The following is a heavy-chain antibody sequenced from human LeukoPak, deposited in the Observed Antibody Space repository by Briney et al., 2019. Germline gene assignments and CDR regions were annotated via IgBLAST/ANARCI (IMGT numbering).Heavy chain of an antibody. Sequence: GGALRLFCAVFGFPFSDYPMHWVGQAAGKGLEWISWISSSSDTIYYADSVKGRFTISRDNAKNSLYLQMNSLRDEDTAVYYCSSESRYWGQGTLVIVSS. J-gene: IGHJ4*02. CDR1: GFPFSDYP. CDR3: SSESRY. V-gene: IGHV3-48*02. D-gene: IGHD3-22*01. CDR2: ISSSSDTI.